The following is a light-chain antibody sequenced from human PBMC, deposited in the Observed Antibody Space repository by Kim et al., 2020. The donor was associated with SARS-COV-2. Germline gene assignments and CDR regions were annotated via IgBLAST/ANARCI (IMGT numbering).Light chain of an antibody. J-gene: IGLJ2*01. CDR3: YSAADNNLV. Sequence: SYDLTQPSSVSVSPGQTARITCSGDVLAKKYARWFQQKPGQAPILIIYKDNERPSGIPERFSGSSSGTTVTLTISGAQVEDEADYYCYSAADNNLVFGGGTQLTVL. V-gene: IGLV3-27*01. CDR2: KDN. CDR1: VLAKKY.